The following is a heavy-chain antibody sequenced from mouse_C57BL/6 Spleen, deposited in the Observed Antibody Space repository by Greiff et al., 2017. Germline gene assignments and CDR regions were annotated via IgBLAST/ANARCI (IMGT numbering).Heavy chain of an antibody. CDR3: ARGVTGTGDAMDY. CDR1: GYTFTSYW. J-gene: IGHJ4*01. V-gene: IGHV1-69*01. CDR2: IDPSDSYT. D-gene: IGHD4-1*01. Sequence: QVQLQQPGAELVMPGASVKLSCKASGYTFTSYWMHWVKQRPGQGLAWIGDIDPSDSYTNYNQKFKGKSTLTVDKSSSTAYMQLSSLTSEDSAVDYCARGVTGTGDAMDYWGQGTSVTVSS.